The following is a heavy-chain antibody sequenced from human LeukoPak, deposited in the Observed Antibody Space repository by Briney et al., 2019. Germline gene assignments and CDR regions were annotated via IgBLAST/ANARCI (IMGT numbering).Heavy chain of an antibody. CDR3: ARDGVFRFEVGDVYYYYMDV. D-gene: IGHD2-21*02. J-gene: IGHJ6*03. CDR2: INPNSGDT. Sequence: ASVKVSCKASGYTFTGNYMHWVRQAPGQGLEWMGWINPNSGDTKYAQKFQGRVTMTRDTSNNTVYMDLTRLIFDDTAMYYCARDGVFRFEVGDVYYYYMDVWGKGTTVIISS. CDR1: GYTFTGNY. V-gene: IGHV1-2*02.